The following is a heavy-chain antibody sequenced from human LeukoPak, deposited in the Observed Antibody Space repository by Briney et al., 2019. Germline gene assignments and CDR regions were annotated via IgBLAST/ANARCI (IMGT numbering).Heavy chain of an antibody. J-gene: IGHJ6*02. D-gene: IGHD1-14*01. V-gene: IGHV3-66*01. CDR3: ARTVNHNYYAMDV. CDR2: IYTGGST. CDR1: GFTVSSDY. Sequence: PGGSLRLSCAASGFTVSSDYMSWVRQAPGKGLEWVSVIYTGGSTYYAASVKSRSTISRDNSKNTVYLQMNSLRVDDTAVYYCARTVNHNYYAMDVWGQGTTVTVSS.